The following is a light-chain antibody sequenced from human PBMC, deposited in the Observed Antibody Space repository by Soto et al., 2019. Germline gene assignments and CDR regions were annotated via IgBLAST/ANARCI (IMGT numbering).Light chain of an antibody. Sequence: QSALTQPASVSGSPGQSITISCTGTSSDVGGYNFVSWYQQHPGKAPKLMIYDVSNRPSGVSNRFSGSKSANTASLTISGLQADDEADHYCTSYTSSNTLYVFGTGTKLTVL. J-gene: IGLJ1*01. CDR3: TSYTSSNTLYV. V-gene: IGLV2-14*01. CDR2: DVS. CDR1: SSDVGGYNF.